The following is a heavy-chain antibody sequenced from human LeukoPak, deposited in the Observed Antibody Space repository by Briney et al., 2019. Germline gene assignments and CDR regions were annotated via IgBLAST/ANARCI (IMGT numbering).Heavy chain of an antibody. V-gene: IGHV4-4*07. Sequence: SETLSLTCTVSGGSISSYYWSWIRQPAGKGLEWIGRIYTSGSTNHNPSLKSRVTMSVDTSKNQFSLKLSSVTAADTAVYYCAREGHFWSGSDNYFDYWGQGTLVTVSS. J-gene: IGHJ4*02. CDR3: AREGHFWSGSDNYFDY. D-gene: IGHD3-3*02. CDR2: IYTSGST. CDR1: GGSISSYY.